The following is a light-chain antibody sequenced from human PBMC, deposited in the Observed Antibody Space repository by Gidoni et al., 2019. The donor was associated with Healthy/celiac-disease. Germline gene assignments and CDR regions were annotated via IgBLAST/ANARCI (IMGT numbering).Light chain of an antibody. CDR1: QSVSSSY. J-gene: IGKJ1*01. CDR3: QQYGSSPRT. Sequence: EIVLTQSPGTLSLSPGERATLSCRASQSVSSSYLAWYQQKPGQAPRLLIYGASSRATGIPDRFSGSVSGTDFTLTISRLGPEDFAVYYCQQYGSSPRTFGQGTKVEIK. V-gene: IGKV3-20*01. CDR2: GAS.